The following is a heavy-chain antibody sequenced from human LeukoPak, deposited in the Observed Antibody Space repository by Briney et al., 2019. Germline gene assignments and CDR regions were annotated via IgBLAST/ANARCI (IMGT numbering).Heavy chain of an antibody. CDR1: GFTFTDYA. J-gene: IGHJ6*02. V-gene: IGHV3-23*01. CDR2: ISSSGHST. Sequence: GGSLRLSCAASGFTFTDYAMSWVRQVPGKGLEWVSTISSSGHSTYYTDSVKGRFTISRDNSKNTLYLQMNSLRAEDTAVYYCAKDLDSSGYFTLSYYYYGMDVWGQGTTVTVSS. CDR3: AKDLDSSGYFTLSYYYYGMDV. D-gene: IGHD3-22*01.